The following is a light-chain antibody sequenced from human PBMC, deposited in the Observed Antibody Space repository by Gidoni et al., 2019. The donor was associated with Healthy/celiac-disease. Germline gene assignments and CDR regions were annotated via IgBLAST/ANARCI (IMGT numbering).Light chain of an antibody. CDR3: QQLNSYRFT. Sequence: DIQLTQSPSFLSASVGDRVTITCRASQGISSYLAWYQRKPGKAPKLLIYAASTLQSGVPSRFSGSGSGTEFTLTISSLQPEDFATYYCQQLNSYRFTFGPGTKVDI. CDR2: AAS. V-gene: IGKV1-9*01. J-gene: IGKJ3*01. CDR1: QGISSY.